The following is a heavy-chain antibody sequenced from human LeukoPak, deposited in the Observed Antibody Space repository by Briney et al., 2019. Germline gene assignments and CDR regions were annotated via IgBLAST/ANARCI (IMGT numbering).Heavy chain of an antibody. CDR3: ARDYYDILTGYYPYGMDV. D-gene: IGHD3-9*01. J-gene: IGHJ6*02. V-gene: IGHV4-59*01. CDR2: IYYSGST. Sequence: SETLSLTCTVSGGSISSYYWSWIRQPPGKGLEWIGYIYYSGSTNYNPSLKSRVTISEDTSKNQFSLKLSSVTAADTAVYYCARDYYDILTGYYPYGMDVWGQGTTVTVSS. CDR1: GGSISSYY.